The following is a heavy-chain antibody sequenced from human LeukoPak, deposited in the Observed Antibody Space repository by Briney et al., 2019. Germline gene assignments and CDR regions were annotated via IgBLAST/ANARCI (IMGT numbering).Heavy chain of an antibody. J-gene: IGHJ4*02. CDR3: AREGYSSGWYVDY. CDR1: GFTFSSYS. Sequence: GGSLRLSCAASGFTFSSYSMNWVRQAPGKGLEWVSYISGSGSYIYYADSVKGRFTISRDNAKKSLYLQMNSLRGEDTAVYYCAREGYSSGWYVDYWGQGTLVTVSS. V-gene: IGHV3-21*01. D-gene: IGHD6-19*01. CDR2: ISGSGSYI.